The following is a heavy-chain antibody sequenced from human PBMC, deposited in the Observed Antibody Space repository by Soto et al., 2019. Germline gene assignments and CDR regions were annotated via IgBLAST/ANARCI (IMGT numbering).Heavy chain of an antibody. D-gene: IGHD3-10*01. CDR2: INHSGST. Sequence: SETLSLTCAVYGGSFSGYYWSWIRQPPGKGLEWIGEINHSGSTNYNPSLKSRVTISVGTSKNQFSLKLSSVTAADTAVYYCARGGIGSYYYYGMDVWGQGTTVTVYS. V-gene: IGHV4-34*01. CDR3: ARGGIGSYYYYGMDV. CDR1: GGSFSGYY. J-gene: IGHJ6*02.